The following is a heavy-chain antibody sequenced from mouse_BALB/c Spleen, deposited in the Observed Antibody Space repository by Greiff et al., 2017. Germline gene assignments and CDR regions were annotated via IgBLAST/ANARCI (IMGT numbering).Heavy chain of an antibody. CDR1: GFTFSSYA. J-gene: IGHJ1*01. V-gene: IGHV5-9-3*01. CDR2: ISSGGSYT. Sequence: EVMLVESGGGLVKPGGSLKLSCAASGFTFSSYAMSWVRQTPEKRLEWVATISSGGSYTYYPDSVKGRFTISRDNAKNTLYLQMSSLRSEDTAMYYCARQSGVDYGSSYDWYFDVWGAGTTVTVSS. CDR3: ARQSGVDYGSSYDWYFDV. D-gene: IGHD1-1*01.